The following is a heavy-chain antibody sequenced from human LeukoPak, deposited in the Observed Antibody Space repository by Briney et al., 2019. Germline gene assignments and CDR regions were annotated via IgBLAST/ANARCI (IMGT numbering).Heavy chain of an antibody. CDR1: GFTFTSSA. D-gene: IGHD4-17*01. Sequence: ASVKVSCKASGFTFTSSAMQWVRQARGQRLEWIGWIVVGSGNTNCAQKFQERVTITRDMSTSTAYMELSSLRSEDTAVYYCAAESNYGDYNAYWGQGTLVTVSS. J-gene: IGHJ4*02. CDR3: AAESNYGDYNAY. V-gene: IGHV1-58*02. CDR2: IVVGSGNT.